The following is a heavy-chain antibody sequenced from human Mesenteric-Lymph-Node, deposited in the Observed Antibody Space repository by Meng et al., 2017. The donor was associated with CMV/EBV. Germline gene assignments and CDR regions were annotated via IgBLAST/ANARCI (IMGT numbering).Heavy chain of an antibody. CDR3: AKDLVTGEVLSQFYYSGMDV. CDR2: ISWNTDTI. CDR1: GFTFDEYA. D-gene: IGHD3-10*01. J-gene: IGHJ6*02. Sequence: SLKISCAASGFTFDEYAMHWVRQAPGKGLEWVSSISWNTDTIAYADSVKGRFTVSRDNAKNSLYLHMNSLRAEDTALYFCAKDLVTGEVLSQFYYSGMDVWGQGTTVTVSS. V-gene: IGHV3-9*01.